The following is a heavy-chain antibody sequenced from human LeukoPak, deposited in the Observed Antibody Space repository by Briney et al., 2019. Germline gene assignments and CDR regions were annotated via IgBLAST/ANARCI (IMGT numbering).Heavy chain of an antibody. CDR2: ISSSSRTI. CDR1: GFTFSTYD. CDR3: ARLRYYAMDV. V-gene: IGHV3-48*01. J-gene: IGHJ6*02. Sequence: PGGSLRLSCAASGFTFSTYDMNWVRQAPGKGWDWVSYISSSSRTISYADSVKGRFTISRDNAKNSLYLQMNSLRAEDTAVYYCARLRYYAMDVWGQGTTVTASS.